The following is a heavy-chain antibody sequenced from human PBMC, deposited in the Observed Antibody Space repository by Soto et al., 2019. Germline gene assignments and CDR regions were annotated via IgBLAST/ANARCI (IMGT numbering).Heavy chain of an antibody. Sequence: QVQLQESGPGLVKPSGTLSLTCAVSGGSISSSNWWSWVRQPPGKGLEWIGEIYHGGSTNYNPSLKSRVTISVDKSKNQFSLKLSSVTAADTAVYYCARGWELQGWDYYYGMDVWGQGTTVTVSS. CDR3: ARGWELQGWDYYYGMDV. D-gene: IGHD1-26*01. CDR2: IYHGGST. CDR1: GGSISSSNW. J-gene: IGHJ6*02. V-gene: IGHV4-4*02.